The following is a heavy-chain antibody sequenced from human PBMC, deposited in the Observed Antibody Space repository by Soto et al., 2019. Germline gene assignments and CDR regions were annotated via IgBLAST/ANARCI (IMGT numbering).Heavy chain of an antibody. CDR3: AREYYDILTVYYQPPPPAFDI. J-gene: IGHJ3*02. V-gene: IGHV3-33*01. CDR1: GFTFSSYG. Sequence: GGSLRLSCAAAGFTFSSYGMHWVSQAPGKGLEWVAVIWYDGSNKYYADSVKGRFTISRDNSKNTLYLQMNSLRAEDTAVYYCAREYYDILTVYYQPPPPAFDIWGQGTMVTVSS. D-gene: IGHD3-9*01. CDR2: IWYDGSNK.